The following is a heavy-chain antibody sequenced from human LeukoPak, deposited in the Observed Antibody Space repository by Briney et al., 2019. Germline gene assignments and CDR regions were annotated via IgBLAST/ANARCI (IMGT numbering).Heavy chain of an antibody. J-gene: IGHJ4*02. Sequence: GGTLRLSCAASGFTFSDYYMSWIRHAPGRGREWGSYISSSSSYTNYADSVKGRFTISRDNAKNSLYLQMNSLRAEDTAVYCCARYGSGNFNDYWGQGTLVTVSS. CDR3: ARYGSGNFNDY. D-gene: IGHD3-10*01. CDR2: ISSSSSYT. V-gene: IGHV3-11*06. CDR1: GFTFSDYY.